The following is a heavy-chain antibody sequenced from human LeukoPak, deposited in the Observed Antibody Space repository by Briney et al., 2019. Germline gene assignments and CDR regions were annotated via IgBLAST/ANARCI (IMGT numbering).Heavy chain of an antibody. D-gene: IGHD2-2*01. J-gene: IGHJ3*02. V-gene: IGHV3-23*01. Sequence: GGSLRLSCAASGFTFSSYAMSWVRQAPGKGLEWVSAISGSGGSTYYADSVKGRFTISRDNSKNTLYLKMNSLSAEDTAVYYCTKEGGAGKYCSSTSCSDAFDIWGQGTMVTVSS. CDR3: TKEGGAGKYCSSTSCSDAFDI. CDR1: GFTFSSYA. CDR2: ISGSGGST.